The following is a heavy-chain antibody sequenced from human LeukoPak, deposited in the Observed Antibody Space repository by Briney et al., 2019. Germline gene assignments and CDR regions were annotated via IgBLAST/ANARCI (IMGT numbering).Heavy chain of an antibody. CDR2: INHSGST. CDR1: GGSFSGYY. CDR3: ARGISITMVRGVMGRWFDP. V-gene: IGHV4-34*01. D-gene: IGHD3-10*01. J-gene: IGHJ5*02. Sequence: SETLSLTCAVYGGSFSGYYWSWIRQPPGKGLEWIGEINHSGSTNYNPSLKSRVTISVDTSKNQFSLKLSSVTAADTAVYYCARGISITMVRGVMGRWFDPWGQGTLVTVSS.